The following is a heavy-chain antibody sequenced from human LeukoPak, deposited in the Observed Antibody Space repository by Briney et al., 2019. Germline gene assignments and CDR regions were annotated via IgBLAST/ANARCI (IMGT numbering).Heavy chain of an antibody. CDR1: GYSISSGYY. Sequence: PSETLSLTCTVSGYSISSGYYWGWIRQPPGKGLEWIGSIYHSGSTYYNPSLKSRVTISVDTSKNQFSLKLSSVTAADTAVYYCARGPPTVTTMALGYGWFDPWGQGTLVTVSS. J-gene: IGHJ5*02. CDR2: IYHSGST. CDR3: ARGPPTVTTMALGYGWFDP. V-gene: IGHV4-38-2*02. D-gene: IGHD4-17*01.